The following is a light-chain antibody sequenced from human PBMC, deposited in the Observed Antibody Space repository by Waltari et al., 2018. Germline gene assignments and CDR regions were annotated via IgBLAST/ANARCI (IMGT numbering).Light chain of an antibody. CDR2: DVT. CDR3: SSQTLDGVVL. CDR1: HSAVAASDS. J-gene: IGLJ2*01. V-gene: IGLV2-14*03. Sequence: QSALTQPASVSGAPGQSITIACSGIHSAVAASDSVSLYQPHPGEAPQVIIYDVTNRPSGVSDRFSASKSANRAFLTISGLQPDDEGDYYCSSQTLDGVVLFGGGTKLTVL.